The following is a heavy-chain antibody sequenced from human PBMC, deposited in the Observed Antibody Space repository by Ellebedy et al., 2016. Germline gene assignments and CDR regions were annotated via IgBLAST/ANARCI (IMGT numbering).Heavy chain of an antibody. CDR2: ISAYNGNT. CDR3: ARHSSSWYTDNWFDP. V-gene: IGHV1-18*01. Sequence: ASVKVSCKASGYTFTSYGISWVRQAPGQGLEWMGWISAYNGNTNYAQKLQGRVTMTTDTSTSTAYMELRSLRSDDTAVYYCARHSSSWYTDNWFDPWGQGTLVTVSS. J-gene: IGHJ5*02. CDR1: GYTFTSYG. D-gene: IGHD6-13*01.